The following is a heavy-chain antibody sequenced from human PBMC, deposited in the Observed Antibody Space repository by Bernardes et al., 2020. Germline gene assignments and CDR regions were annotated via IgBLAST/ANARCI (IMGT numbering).Heavy chain of an antibody. CDR1: GFTFSSYA. D-gene: IGHD4-4*01. V-gene: IGHV3-23*01. Sequence: GGSLRLSCAASGFTFSSYAMSWVRQAPGKGLEGVSVISGSGDNTYYPDSLKGRFTISRDNSKNTLYLQMNSLRAEDTAVYYCAKGGYSNYAHFDNWGQGTLVTVSS. CDR3: AKGGYSNYAHFDN. J-gene: IGHJ4*02. CDR2: ISGSGDNT.